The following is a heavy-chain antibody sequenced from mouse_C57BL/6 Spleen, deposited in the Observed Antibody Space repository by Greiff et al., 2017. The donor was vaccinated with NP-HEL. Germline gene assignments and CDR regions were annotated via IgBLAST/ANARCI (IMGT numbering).Heavy chain of an antibody. Sequence: QVQLQQPGAELVRPGSSVKLSCKASGYTFTSYWMDWVKQRPGQGLEWIGNIYPSDSETHYNQKFKDKATLTVDKSSSTAYMQLSSLTSEDSAVYYCARGGTWDYFDYWGQGTTLTVSS. CDR1: GYTFTSYW. J-gene: IGHJ2*01. CDR2: IYPSDSET. CDR3: ARGGTWDYFDY. V-gene: IGHV1-61*01. D-gene: IGHD3-3*01.